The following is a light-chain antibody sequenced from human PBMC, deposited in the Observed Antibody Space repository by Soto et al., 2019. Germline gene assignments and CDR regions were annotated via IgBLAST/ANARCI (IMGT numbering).Light chain of an antibody. J-gene: IGKJ2*02. V-gene: IGKV3-20*01. CDR3: QQYGSSPRT. CDR1: QSLSSGS. Sequence: EIVLTQSAGTLSLSPGERATLSCRASQSLSSGSLAWYQQKPGQAPRLLIYGASSRAPGIPDRFSGSGSGTDFTLTLSRLEPEDFAVYYRQQYGSSPRTFGQGTKLEIK. CDR2: GAS.